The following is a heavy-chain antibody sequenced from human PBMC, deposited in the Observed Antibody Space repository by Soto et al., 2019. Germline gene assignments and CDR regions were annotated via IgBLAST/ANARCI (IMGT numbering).Heavy chain of an antibody. V-gene: IGHV4-4*07. D-gene: IGHD1-1*01. CDR1: GASISGFY. Sequence: SETLSLTGTVSGASISGFYWSWIRKSAGKGLEWIGRIYATGTTDYNPSLKSRVMMSVDTSKKQFSLKLRSVTAADTDVYYCVRDGTKTLRDWFDPWGQGISVTVSS. CDR3: VRDGTKTLRDWFDP. CDR2: IYATGTT. J-gene: IGHJ5*02.